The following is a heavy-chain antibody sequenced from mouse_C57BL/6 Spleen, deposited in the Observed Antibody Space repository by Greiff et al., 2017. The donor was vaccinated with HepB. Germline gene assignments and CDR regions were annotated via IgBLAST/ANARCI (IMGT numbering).Heavy chain of an antibody. Sequence: VNVVESGPGLVAPSQSLSITCTVSGFSLTSYGVDWVRQPPGKGLEWLGVIWGGGSTNYNSALMSRLSISKDNSKSQVFSKMNSLQTDDTAMYYGAKRDTTVHYAMDYWGQGTSVTVSS. J-gene: IGHJ4*01. V-gene: IGHV2-9*01. D-gene: IGHD1-1*01. CDR3: AKRDTTVHYAMDY. CDR1: GFSLTSYG. CDR2: IWGGGST.